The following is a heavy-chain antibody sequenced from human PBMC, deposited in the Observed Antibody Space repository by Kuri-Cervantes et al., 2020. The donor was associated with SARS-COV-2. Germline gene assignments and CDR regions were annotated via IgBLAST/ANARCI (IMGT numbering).Heavy chain of an antibody. CDR1: GFTFSSST. CDR2: IISGSSYI. CDR3: AGARFSGSCLAGYFQH. D-gene: IGHD1-26*01. Sequence: GGSRTLSWAASGFTFSSSTMNWVRQAPGKGLEWVSSIISGSSYISYADSVKGRFTIYRNDAKNSLYLQKNRLRAEDTAVYYCAGARFSGSCLAGYFQHWGQGTLVTVSS. V-gene: IGHV3-21*01. J-gene: IGHJ1*01.